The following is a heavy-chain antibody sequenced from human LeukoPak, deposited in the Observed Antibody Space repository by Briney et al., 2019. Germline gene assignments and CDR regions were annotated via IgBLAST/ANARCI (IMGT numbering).Heavy chain of an antibody. CDR3: AGGQGWHFDL. V-gene: IGHV3-23*01. D-gene: IGHD2-15*01. Sequence: GGSLRLSCAASRFSFSTYPMGWVRQAPGKGLEWVSGISASGDVTFHADPVKGRFTISRDNSKNTLYLQMTSLRAEDTAVYYCAGGQGWHFDLWGRGTLITVSS. CDR2: ISASGDVT. CDR1: RFSFSTYP. J-gene: IGHJ2*01.